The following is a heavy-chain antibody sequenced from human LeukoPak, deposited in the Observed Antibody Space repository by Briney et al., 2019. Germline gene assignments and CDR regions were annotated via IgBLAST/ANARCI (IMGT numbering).Heavy chain of an antibody. CDR3: ATYTRHCSGGTCYSIDY. J-gene: IGHJ4*02. D-gene: IGHD2-15*01. CDR2: VYYSGST. V-gene: IGHV4-59*08. Sequence: PSETLSLTCTVSGDSIRSYRWTWIRQPPGGGLEWIGYVYYSGSTNYNPSLKSRVSISLDTSNNQFSLRLSSLTAADTAIYYCATYTRHCSGGTCYSIDYWGQGTLVTVSS. CDR1: GDSIRSYR.